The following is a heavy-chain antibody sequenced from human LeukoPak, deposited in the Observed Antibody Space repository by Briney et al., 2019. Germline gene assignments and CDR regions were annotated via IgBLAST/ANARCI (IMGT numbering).Heavy chain of an antibody. D-gene: IGHD2-15*01. V-gene: IGHV3-30*01. CDR1: GFTFSTYA. Sequence: GRSLRLSCAASGFTFSTYALHWVRQAPGKGLEWVAVISYDGSNKYYAGSVKGRFTISRDNSKSTLYLQMNSLRAKDTAVYYCARGISLRSLLDAFDIWGQGTMVTVSS. J-gene: IGHJ3*02. CDR2: ISYDGSNK. CDR3: ARGISLRSLLDAFDI.